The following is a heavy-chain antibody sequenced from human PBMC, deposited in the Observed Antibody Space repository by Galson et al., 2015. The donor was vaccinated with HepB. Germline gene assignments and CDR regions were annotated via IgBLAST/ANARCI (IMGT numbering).Heavy chain of an antibody. CDR1: GGTFSSYA. CDR3: ARAIDYHFDY. J-gene: IGHJ4*02. Sequence: SVKVSCKASGGTFSSYAISWVRQAPGQGLEWMGRIIPILGIANYAQKFQGRVTITADKSTSTAYMELSSLRSEDSAVYYCARAIDYHFDYWGQGTLVTVSS. CDR2: IIPILGIA. V-gene: IGHV1-69*04. D-gene: IGHD4-11*01.